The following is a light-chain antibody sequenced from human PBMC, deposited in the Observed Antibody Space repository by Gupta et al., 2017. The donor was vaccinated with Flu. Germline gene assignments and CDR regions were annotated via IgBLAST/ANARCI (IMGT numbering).Light chain of an antibody. CDR2: AAS. CDR3: QQLLTYPIT. V-gene: IGKV1-9*01. CDR1: QGISSY. J-gene: IGKJ5*01. Sequence: PSFLSASIGDRVTITCRARQGISSYLAWYQQKPGKAPKLLIYAASTLQSGVPSGFSGSGSGTEFTLTISSLQPEDFATYYCQQLLTYPITFGQGTRMEIK.